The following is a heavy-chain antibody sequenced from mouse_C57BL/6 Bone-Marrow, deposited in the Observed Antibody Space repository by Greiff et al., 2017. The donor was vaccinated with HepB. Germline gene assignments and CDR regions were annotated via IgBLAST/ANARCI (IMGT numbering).Heavy chain of an antibody. V-gene: IGHV14-4*01. CDR3: TTEGYYYGGYFDV. J-gene: IGHJ1*03. D-gene: IGHD1-1*01. Sequence: EVQLQQSGAELVRPGASVKLSCTASGFNIKDDYMHWVKQRPEQGLEWIGWLDPENGDTEYASKFQGKATITADTSSNTAYLQLSSLTSEDTAVYYCTTEGYYYGGYFDVWGTGTTVTVSS. CDR2: LDPENGDT. CDR1: GFNIKDDY.